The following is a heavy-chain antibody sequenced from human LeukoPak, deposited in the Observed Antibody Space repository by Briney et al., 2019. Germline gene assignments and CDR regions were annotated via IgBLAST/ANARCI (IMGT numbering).Heavy chain of an antibody. CDR1: GFNFNSYW. J-gene: IGHJ4*02. CDR2: INQDGSQI. Sequence: GGSLRLSCAASGFNFNSYWMSWVRQAPGKGLECVANINQDGSQIYFVDSVKGRFTITRGNAKSSLYLQMNSLRGEDTAVYYCARARYGSGGYFFDFWGQGTLVTVSS. V-gene: IGHV3-7*04. CDR3: ARARYGSGGYFFDF. D-gene: IGHD3-10*01.